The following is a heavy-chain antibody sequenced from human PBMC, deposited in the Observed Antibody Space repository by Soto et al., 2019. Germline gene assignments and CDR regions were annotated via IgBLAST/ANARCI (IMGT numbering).Heavy chain of an antibody. CDR1: GYTFTSYY. V-gene: IGHV1-46*01. D-gene: IGHD3-16*01. J-gene: IGHJ6*02. CDR3: ASMMGYLFGVDHYYDGMDV. Sequence: QVQLVQSGAEVKKAGASVKDSCTASGYTFTSYYMHWVRQAPGQGLEWMGGINPAAGDTTYAEKVQGRVTMTRDTSTRTVYMDLSRLRSDDTAVYYCASMMGYLFGVDHYYDGMDVWGHGTTVTVAS. CDR2: INPAAGDT.